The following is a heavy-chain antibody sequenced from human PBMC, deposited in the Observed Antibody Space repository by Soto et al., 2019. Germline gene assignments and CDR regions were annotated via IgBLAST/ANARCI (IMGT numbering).Heavy chain of an antibody. J-gene: IGHJ4*02. Sequence: EVQLLESGGGLVQPGGSLRLSCAASGFTFSSYAMSWVRQAPGKGLEWVSAISGSGGSTYYADSVKGRFTISRDNSKNTLYLQMNSLRAEDTAVYYCAKEREGIVGATRLPNDYWGQGTLVTVSS. CDR3: AKEREGIVGATRLPNDY. CDR2: ISGSGGST. D-gene: IGHD1-26*01. V-gene: IGHV3-23*01. CDR1: GFTFSSYA.